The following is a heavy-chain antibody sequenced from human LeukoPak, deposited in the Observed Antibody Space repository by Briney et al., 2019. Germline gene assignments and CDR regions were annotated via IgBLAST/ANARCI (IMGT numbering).Heavy chain of an antibody. Sequence: GGSLRLSCAASGFTFSSYSMNWVRQAPGKGLEWVSSISSSSSYIHSADSVRGRFTISRDNAKNSLFLQMNSLRAEDTAVYYCTRDEWGDAFDIWGQGIMVTVFS. D-gene: IGHD1-26*01. CDR3: TRDEWGDAFDI. CDR2: ISSSSSYI. CDR1: GFTFSSYS. J-gene: IGHJ3*02. V-gene: IGHV3-21*01.